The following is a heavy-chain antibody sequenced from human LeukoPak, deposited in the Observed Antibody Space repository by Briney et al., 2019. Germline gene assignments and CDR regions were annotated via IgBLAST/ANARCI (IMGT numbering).Heavy chain of an antibody. D-gene: IGHD3-22*01. CDR2: IYSGGST. CDR1: GFTVSSNY. Sequence: PGGSLRLSCAASGFTVSSNYMSWVRQAPGKGLEWVSVIYSGGSTYYADSVKGRFTISRDNSKNTLYLQMNSLRAEDTAVYYCARAYDSSGYYYEYWGQGTLVTVSS. V-gene: IGHV3-66*02. CDR3: ARAYDSSGYYYEY. J-gene: IGHJ4*02.